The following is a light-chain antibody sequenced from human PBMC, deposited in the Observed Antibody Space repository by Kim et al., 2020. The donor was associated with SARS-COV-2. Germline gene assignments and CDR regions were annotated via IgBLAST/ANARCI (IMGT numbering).Light chain of an antibody. J-gene: IGLJ2*01. CDR3: QAWDSSTADVV. CDR2: QDR. CDR1: KLGDKY. Sequence: SYELTQPPSVSVSPGQTASITCSGDKLGDKYACWYQQKPGQSPVLVIYQDRKRPSGIPERFSGSNSGNTATLTISGTQAMDEADYYCQAWDSSTADVVFG. V-gene: IGLV3-1*01.